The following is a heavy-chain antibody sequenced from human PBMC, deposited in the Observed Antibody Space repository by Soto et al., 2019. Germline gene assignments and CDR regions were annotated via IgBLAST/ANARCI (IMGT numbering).Heavy chain of an antibody. CDR2: IWFDGSKK. CDR1: GFTFSSYA. V-gene: IGHV3-33*01. CDR3: ARGQLPAATTYFDF. Sequence: QVHLVESGGGVVQPGGSLRLSCAASGFTFSSYAIHWVRQAPGKGLEWVAIIWFDGSKKYYADSVKGRFSISRDNSKNTLFLQMDSLRAEDTAVYYCARGQLPAATTYFDFWGQGTLVIVSS. J-gene: IGHJ4*02. D-gene: IGHD2-15*01.